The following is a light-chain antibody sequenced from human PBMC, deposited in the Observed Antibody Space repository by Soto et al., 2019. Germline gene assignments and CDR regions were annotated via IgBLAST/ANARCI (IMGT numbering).Light chain of an antibody. CDR1: QTISSW. Sequence: DIQMTQSPSTLSGPVGDRVTITCRASQTISSWLAWYQQKPGKAPKLLIYKASSLESGVPSRFSGSGSGTDFTLTISSLQPEDFATYYCQQSYSTPLITFGQGTRLEIK. CDR2: KAS. V-gene: IGKV1-5*03. CDR3: QQSYSTPLIT. J-gene: IGKJ5*01.